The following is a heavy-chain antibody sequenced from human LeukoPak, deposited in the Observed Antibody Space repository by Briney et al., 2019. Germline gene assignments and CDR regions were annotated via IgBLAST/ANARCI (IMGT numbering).Heavy chain of an antibody. CDR1: GVTFISYG. V-gene: IGHV1-69*04. J-gene: IGHJ4*02. CDR2: IFPLVDKT. Sequence: SVKVSCKASGVTFISYGINWVRQAPGQGLEWMGRIFPLVDKTNYAQKLQGRVTITADKSTGTAYVELSSLRSEDTAVYYCARGLMVYAIGEGYYFDYWGQGTLVTVSS. D-gene: IGHD2-8*01. CDR3: ARGLMVYAIGEGYYFDY.